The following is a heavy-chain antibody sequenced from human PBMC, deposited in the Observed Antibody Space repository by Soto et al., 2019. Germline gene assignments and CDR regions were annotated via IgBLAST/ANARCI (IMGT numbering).Heavy chain of an antibody. Sequence: QVQLVESGGGVVQPGRSLRLSCAASGFTFSSYGMHWVRQAPGKGLEWVSVIWYDGSNKYYADSVKGRLTISSDNSKNNLYLQRTSLRAEDTAVYYCAREGLAVVVVPAAKSLNWFDPWGQGTLVTVAS. J-gene: IGHJ5*02. CDR2: IWYDGSNK. V-gene: IGHV3-33*01. CDR1: GFTFSSYG. D-gene: IGHD2-2*01. CDR3: AREGLAVVVVPAAKSLNWFDP.